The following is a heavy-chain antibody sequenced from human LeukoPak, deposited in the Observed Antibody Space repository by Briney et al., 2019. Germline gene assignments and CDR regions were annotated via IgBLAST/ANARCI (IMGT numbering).Heavy chain of an antibody. V-gene: IGHV3-48*01. CDR3: ARDYVYAFDY. CDR1: GFSFSSYS. Sequence: GGSLRLSCAASGFSFSSYSINWVRQAPRKGLEWVSYISGDGNAKHYTDSVKGRFTISRDNAKNALYLQMNSLRVEDTAVYFCARDYVYAFDYWGQGTQVTVSS. J-gene: IGHJ4*02. D-gene: IGHD2/OR15-2a*01. CDR2: ISGDGNAK.